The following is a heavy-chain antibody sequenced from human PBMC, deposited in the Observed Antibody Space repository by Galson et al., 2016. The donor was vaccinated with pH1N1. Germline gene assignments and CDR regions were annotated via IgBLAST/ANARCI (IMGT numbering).Heavy chain of an antibody. CDR2: INGRGSSA. V-gene: IGHV3-23*01. D-gene: IGHD3-10*01. CDR3: AKEGRWYGGNWFDP. Sequence: SLRLSCAASGFAFNYFAMTWVRQAPGKGLVWVSSINGRGSSAYYADSVKGRFTISRDHSRSTLYLQLSALTVDVTAVYYCAKEGRWYGGNWFDPWGQGTLVTVSS. CDR1: GFAFNYFA. J-gene: IGHJ5*02.